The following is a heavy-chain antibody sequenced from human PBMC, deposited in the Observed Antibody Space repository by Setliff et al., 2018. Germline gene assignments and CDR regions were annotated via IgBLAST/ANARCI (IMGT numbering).Heavy chain of an antibody. Sequence: SVKVSCKASGGTFSSYAISWVRQAPGQGLEWMGGIIPIFGTANYAQKFQGRVTITADESTSTAYMELSSLRSEDTAVYYCARDLNRWFGEFAFDIWGQGTMVTVSS. J-gene: IGHJ3*02. V-gene: IGHV1-69*13. CDR2: IIPIFGTA. CDR1: GGTFSSYA. D-gene: IGHD3-10*01. CDR3: ARDLNRWFGEFAFDI.